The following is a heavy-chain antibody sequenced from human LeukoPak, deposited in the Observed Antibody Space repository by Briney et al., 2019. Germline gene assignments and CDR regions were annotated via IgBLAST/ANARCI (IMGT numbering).Heavy chain of an antibody. V-gene: IGHV1-8*02. CDR2: MNPNSGNT. Sequence: ASVKVSCKASGYTFTGYYMHWVRQATGQGLEWMGWMNPNSGNTGYAQKFQGRVTMTRNTSISTAYMELSSLRSEDTAVYYCARGASYYYYYYMDVWGKGTTVTISS. CDR3: ARGASYYYYYYMDV. CDR1: GYTFTGYY. J-gene: IGHJ6*03.